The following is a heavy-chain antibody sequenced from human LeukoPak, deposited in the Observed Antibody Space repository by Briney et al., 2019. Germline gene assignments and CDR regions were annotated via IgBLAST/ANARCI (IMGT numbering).Heavy chain of an antibody. V-gene: IGHV3-7*03. CDR2: IKQDGSEK. CDR3: ARVGGYVTGAGFDY. CDR1: GFTFSSYW. Sequence: GGSLRLSCAASGFTFSSYWMSWVRQAPGKGLEWVANIKQDGSEKYYVDSVKGRFTISRDNAKNSLYLQMNSLRAEDTAVYYCARVGGYVTGAGFDYWGQGTLVTVSS. D-gene: IGHD5-12*01. J-gene: IGHJ4*02.